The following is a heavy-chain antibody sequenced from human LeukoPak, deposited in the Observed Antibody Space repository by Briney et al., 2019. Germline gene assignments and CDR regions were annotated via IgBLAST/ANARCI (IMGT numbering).Heavy chain of an antibody. CDR1: GYTFTSYG. CDR3: ARDLLIRGVTPLGY. CDR2: ISAYNGNT. Sequence: ASVKVSCKASGYTFTSYGISWVRQAPGQGLEWMGWISAYNGNTNYAQKPQGRVTMTTDTSTSTAYMELRSLRSDDTAVYYCARDLLIRGVTPLGYWGQGTLVTVSS. D-gene: IGHD3-10*01. V-gene: IGHV1-18*01. J-gene: IGHJ4*02.